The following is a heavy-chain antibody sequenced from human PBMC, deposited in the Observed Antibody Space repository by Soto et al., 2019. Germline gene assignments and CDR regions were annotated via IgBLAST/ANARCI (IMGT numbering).Heavy chain of an antibody. V-gene: IGHV1-18*04. CDR1: GYTFTSYG. J-gene: IGHJ4*02. Sequence: GASVKVSCKASGYTFTSYGISWVRQAPGQGLEWMGWISAYNGNTNYAQKLQGRATMTTDTSTSTAYMELRSLRSDDTAVYYCARSGYCSSTSCSNFDYWGQGTLVTVSS. D-gene: IGHD2-2*03. CDR2: ISAYNGNT. CDR3: ARSGYCSSTSCSNFDY.